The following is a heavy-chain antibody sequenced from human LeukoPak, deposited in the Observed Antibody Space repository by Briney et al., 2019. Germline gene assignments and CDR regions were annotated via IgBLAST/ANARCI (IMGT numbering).Heavy chain of an antibody. V-gene: IGHV1-18*01. Sequence: ASVKVSCKASGYTFTSYGISWVRQAPGQGLEWMGWISAYNGNTNYAQKLQGKVTMTTDTSTSTAYMELRSLRSEDTAVYYCARMEDYYDSSGYYSYFDYWGQGTLVTVSS. J-gene: IGHJ4*02. CDR1: GYTFTSYG. D-gene: IGHD3-22*01. CDR3: ARMEDYYDSSGYYSYFDY. CDR2: ISAYNGNT.